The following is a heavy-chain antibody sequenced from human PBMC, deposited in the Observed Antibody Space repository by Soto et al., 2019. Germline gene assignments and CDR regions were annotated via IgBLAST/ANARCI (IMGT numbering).Heavy chain of an antibody. D-gene: IGHD5-18*01. J-gene: IGHJ4*02. CDR3: ARVAIPSSLRPTLVH. CDR2: INAGNGNT. Sequence: GASVKVSCKASGYTFTSYAMHWVRQAPGQRLEWMGWINAGNGNTKYSQKFQGRVTITRDTSASTAYMELSSLRSEDTAVYYCARVAIPSSLRPTLVHWGQGTLVTVSS. V-gene: IGHV1-3*01. CDR1: GYTFTSYA.